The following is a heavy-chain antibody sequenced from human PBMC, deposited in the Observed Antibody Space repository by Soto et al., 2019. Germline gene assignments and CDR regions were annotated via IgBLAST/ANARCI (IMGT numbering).Heavy chain of an antibody. CDR3: ARGDTAMVSSYRY. CDR1: GGSISSYY. V-gene: IGHV4-59*08. CDR2: IYYSGST. Sequence: QVQLQESGPGLVKPSETLSLTCTVSGGSISSYYWSWIRQPPGKGLEWIGYIYYSGSTNYNPSLKSRVTISVDTSKNQFSLKLSSVTAADTAVYYCARGDTAMVSSYRYWGQGTLVTVSS. D-gene: IGHD5-18*01. J-gene: IGHJ4*02.